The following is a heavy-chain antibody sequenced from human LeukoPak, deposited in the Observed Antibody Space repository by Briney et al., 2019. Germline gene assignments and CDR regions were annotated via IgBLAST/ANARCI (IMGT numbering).Heavy chain of an antibody. D-gene: IGHD4-17*01. CDR2: IYWNDDK. Sequence: SGPTLVKPTQTLTLTCTFSGFSLSTSGVGVGWIRQPPGKALEWLTLIYWNDDKRYSPSLKSRLTITKDTSKNQVVLTMTNMDPVDTATYYCARIKIAGDYGRRAFDVWGQGTMVTVSS. V-gene: IGHV2-5*01. CDR1: GFSLSTSGVG. CDR3: ARIKIAGDYGRRAFDV. J-gene: IGHJ3*01.